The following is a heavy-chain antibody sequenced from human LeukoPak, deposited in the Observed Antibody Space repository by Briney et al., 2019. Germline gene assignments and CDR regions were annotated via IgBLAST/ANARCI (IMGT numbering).Heavy chain of an antibody. Sequence: SETLSLTCTVAGGSIGSGGYYWSWIREHPGKGLEWIGYIDYSGSTYYHPSLKSRVTISLDTSKNQFSLKLSSVTAADPAVYYCARVVVVVAATPMWFGPWGQGTLVTVSS. J-gene: IGHJ5*02. D-gene: IGHD2-15*01. V-gene: IGHV4-31*03. CDR2: IDYSGST. CDR3: ARVVVVVAATPMWFGP. CDR1: GGSIGSGGYY.